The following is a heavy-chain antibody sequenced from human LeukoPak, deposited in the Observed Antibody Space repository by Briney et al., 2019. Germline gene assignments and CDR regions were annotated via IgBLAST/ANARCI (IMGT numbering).Heavy chain of an antibody. Sequence: SGTLSLTCAVSGGSISSNNWWGWVRQPPGKGLEWIGEIYHSGSPNYNPSPKSRVTISVDKSRNHFSLNLSSVTAADTAVYYCARVNINNWHSCDYWAREPWSPSPQ. CDR1: GGSISSNNW. J-gene: IGHJ4*02. CDR2: IYHSGSP. CDR3: ARVNINNWHSCDY. D-gene: IGHD1-1*01. V-gene: IGHV4-4*02.